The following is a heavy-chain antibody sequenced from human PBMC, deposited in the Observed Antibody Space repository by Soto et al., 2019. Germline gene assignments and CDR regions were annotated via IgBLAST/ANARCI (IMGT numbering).Heavy chain of an antibody. CDR1: GFTFSSYG. Sequence: GGSLRLSCAASGFTFSSYGMHWVRQAPGKGLEWVAVISYDGSNKYYADSVKGRFTISGDNSKNTLYLQMNSLRAEDTAVYYCASLLKDYWGQGILVTVSS. J-gene: IGHJ4*02. CDR3: ASLLKDY. D-gene: IGHD2-15*01. CDR2: ISYDGSNK. V-gene: IGHV3-30*03.